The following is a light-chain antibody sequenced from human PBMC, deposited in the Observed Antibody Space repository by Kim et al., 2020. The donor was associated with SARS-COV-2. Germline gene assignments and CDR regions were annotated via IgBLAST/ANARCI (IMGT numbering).Light chain of an antibody. CDR3: NSRDSSGNHLGV. V-gene: IGLV3-19*01. J-gene: IGLJ3*02. CDR1: SLRRYY. CDR2: GKN. Sequence: LGQTVRITCQGDSLRRYYASWYQQKPGQAPVLVIYGKNNRPSGIPDRFSGSSSGNTASLTITRAQAEDEADYYCNSRDSSGNHLGVFGGGTKLTVL.